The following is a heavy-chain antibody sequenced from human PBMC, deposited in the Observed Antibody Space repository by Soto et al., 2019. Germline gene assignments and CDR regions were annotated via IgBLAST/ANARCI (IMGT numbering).Heavy chain of an antibody. CDR1: GFTFSNYW. CDR3: VRDSNWNYNS. J-gene: IGHJ4*02. CDR2: IKPDGSEK. V-gene: IGHV3-7*01. D-gene: IGHD1-7*01. Sequence: EVQLVESGGGLVQFGGSLRLSCAASGFTFSNYWMSWVRQAPGKGLEWVASIKPDGSEKYFVDSVRGRFTISRDNAKNSLYLQLNSLRAEDTALYYCVRDSNWNYNSWGQGTLVAVSS.